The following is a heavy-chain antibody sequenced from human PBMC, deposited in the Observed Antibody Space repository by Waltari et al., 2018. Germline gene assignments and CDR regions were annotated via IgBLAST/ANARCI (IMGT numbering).Heavy chain of an antibody. CDR2: ISGSGGST. CDR1: GFTFSSYA. CDR3: AKWALYDSSGGLFDY. Sequence: EVQLVESGGGLVQPGGSLRLSCAASGFTFSSYAMSWVRQAPGKGLGGVSSISGSGGSTYYADSVKCRFTISRDNSKNTLYLQMNSLRAEDTAVYYCAKWALYDSSGGLFDYWGQGTLVTVSS. D-gene: IGHD3-22*01. V-gene: IGHV3-23*04. J-gene: IGHJ4*02.